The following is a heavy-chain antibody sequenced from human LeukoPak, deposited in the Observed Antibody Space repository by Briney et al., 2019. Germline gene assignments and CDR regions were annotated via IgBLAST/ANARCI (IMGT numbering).Heavy chain of an antibody. V-gene: IGHV4-59*01. CDR3: ARGPDTTIFGVVIYYFDY. CDR1: GGSISSYF. Sequence: PSEILSLTCTVSGGSISSYFWSWIRQPPGKGLGWIGYIYYSGRTNYNPSLKSRVTISVDTSKNQFSLKLSSVTAADTAVYYCARGPDTTIFGVVIYYFDYWGQGTLVTVSS. J-gene: IGHJ4*02. D-gene: IGHD3-3*01. CDR2: IYYSGRT.